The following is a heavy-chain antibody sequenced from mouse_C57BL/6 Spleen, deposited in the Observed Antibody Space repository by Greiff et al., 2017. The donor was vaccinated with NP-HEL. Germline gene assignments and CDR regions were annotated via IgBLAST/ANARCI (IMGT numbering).Heavy chain of an antibody. D-gene: IGHD2-4*01. CDR2: IDPETGGT. CDR3: TRYDYGGSY. V-gene: IGHV1-15*01. J-gene: IGHJ3*01. Sequence: QVQLQQSGAELVRPGASVTLSCKASGYPFTDYEMHWVKQTPVHGLEWIGAIDPETGGTAYNQKFKGKAILTADNSSSPAYMELRSLTSEDSAVYYCTRYDYGGSYWGQGTLVTVSA. CDR1: GYPFTDYE.